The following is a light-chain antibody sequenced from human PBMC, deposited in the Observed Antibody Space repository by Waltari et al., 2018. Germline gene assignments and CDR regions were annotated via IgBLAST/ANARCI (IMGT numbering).Light chain of an antibody. Sequence: QSVLTQPPSASGTPGQRVTIPCSGSISNIGSNTVNWSQQLPGTAPKLLIYSNNQRPSGVPDRFSGSKSGTSASLAISGLQSEDEADYYCAAWDDSLSVVFGGGTKLTVL. CDR3: AAWDDSLSVV. J-gene: IGLJ2*01. CDR2: SNN. V-gene: IGLV1-44*01. CDR1: ISNIGSNT.